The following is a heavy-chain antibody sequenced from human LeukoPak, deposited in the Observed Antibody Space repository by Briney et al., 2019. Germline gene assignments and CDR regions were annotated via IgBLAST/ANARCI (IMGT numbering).Heavy chain of an antibody. D-gene: IGHD2-2*01. CDR2: IYYSGST. CDR3: ARVVPAALRVGWFDP. J-gene: IGHJ5*02. V-gene: IGHV4-59*01. Sequence: PSETLSLTCTVSGGSISSCYWSWIRQPPGKGLEWIGYIYYSGSTNYNPSLKSRVTISVDTSKNQFSLKLSSVTAADTAVYYCARVVPAALRVGWFDPWGQGTLVTVSS. CDR1: GGSISSCY.